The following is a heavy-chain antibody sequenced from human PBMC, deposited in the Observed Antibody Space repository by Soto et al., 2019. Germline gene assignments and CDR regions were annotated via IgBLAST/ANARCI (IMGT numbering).Heavy chain of an antibody. Sequence: SVKVSCKASGGTFSSYTISWVRQAPGQGLEWMGRIIPILGIANYAQKFQGRVTITADKSTSTAYMELSSLRSEDTAVYYRARAPGARTQIYFDYWGQGTLVTVSS. CDR1: GGTFSSYT. D-gene: IGHD1-26*01. V-gene: IGHV1-69*02. CDR2: IIPILGIA. J-gene: IGHJ4*02. CDR3: ARAPGARTQIYFDY.